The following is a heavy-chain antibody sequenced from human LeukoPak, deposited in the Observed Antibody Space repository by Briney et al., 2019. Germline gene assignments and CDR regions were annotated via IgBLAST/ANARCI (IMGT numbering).Heavy chain of an antibody. CDR1: GGSISNYY. CDR2: IYYSGST. V-gene: IGHV4-59*08. CDR3: ARHPPIQLDSRPVDY. J-gene: IGHJ4*02. D-gene: IGHD1-1*01. Sequence: SETLSLTCTVSGGSISNYYWSWIRQPPGKGLEWIGYIYYSGSTSYNPSLKSRVTISVDTSKNQFSLQVSSVTAADTAVYYCARHPPIQLDSRPVDYWGQGTLVTVSS.